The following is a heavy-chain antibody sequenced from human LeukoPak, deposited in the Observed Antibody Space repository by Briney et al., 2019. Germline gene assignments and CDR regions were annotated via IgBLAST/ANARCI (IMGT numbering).Heavy chain of an antibody. CDR2: ISSSSSTI. CDR3: ASGDGYSYGLLGY. V-gene: IGHV3-48*01. J-gene: IGHJ4*02. D-gene: IGHD5-18*01. CDR1: GFTFSSYS. Sequence: GGSLRLSCAASGFTFSSYSMNWVRQAPGKGLEWVSYISSSSSTIYYADSVKGRFTISRDNAKNSLYLQMNSLRAEDTAVYYCASGDGYSYGLLGYWGQGTLVTVSS.